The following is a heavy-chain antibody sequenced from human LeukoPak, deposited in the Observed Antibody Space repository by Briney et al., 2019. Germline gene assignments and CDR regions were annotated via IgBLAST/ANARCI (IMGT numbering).Heavy chain of an antibody. V-gene: IGHV3-53*01. Sequence: PGGSLRLSCTVSGFTVSSNSMSWVRQAPGKGLGWVSFIYTTGNTHNSDSVKGRFTISRDSSKNTLYLQMNSLRAEDTAIYYCAKLDGSGVGSSRPPIDYWGQGSLVTVSS. J-gene: IGHJ4*02. D-gene: IGHD3-10*01. CDR1: GFTVSSNS. CDR3: AKLDGSGVGSSRPPIDY. CDR2: IYTTGNT.